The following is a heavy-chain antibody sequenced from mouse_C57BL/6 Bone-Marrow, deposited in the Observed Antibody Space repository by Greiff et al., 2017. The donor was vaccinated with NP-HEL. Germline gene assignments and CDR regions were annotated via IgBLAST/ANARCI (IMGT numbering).Heavy chain of an antibody. Sequence: EVKLEESGPVLVKPGASVKMSCKASGYTFTDYYMNWVKQSHGKSLEWIGVINPYNGGPSYNQKFKGKATLTVDKSSSTAYMELNSLTSEDSAVYYCARSQLRLPYAMDYWGQGTSVTVSS. V-gene: IGHV1-19*01. CDR1: GYTFTDYY. J-gene: IGHJ4*01. CDR3: ARSQLRLPYAMDY. CDR2: INPYNGGP. D-gene: IGHD3-2*02.